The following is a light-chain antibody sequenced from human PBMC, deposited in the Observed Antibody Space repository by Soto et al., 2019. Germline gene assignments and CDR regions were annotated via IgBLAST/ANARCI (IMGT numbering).Light chain of an antibody. CDR3: ISYAGSSIWA. V-gene: IGLV2-8*01. J-gene: IGLJ3*02. CDR1: SSDVGAYNY. Sequence: QSVLTQPPSASGSPGQSVTISCTGTSSDVGAYNYVSGYQQHPGKAPKLMIYDVTKRPSGVPDRFSGSKSGNTASLTVSGLEAEDEADYYCISYAGSSIWAFGGGTKLTVL. CDR2: DVT.